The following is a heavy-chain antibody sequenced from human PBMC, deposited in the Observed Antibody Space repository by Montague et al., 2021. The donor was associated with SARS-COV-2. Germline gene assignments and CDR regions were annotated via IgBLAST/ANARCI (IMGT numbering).Heavy chain of an antibody. CDR3: ARKYYSDGPADY. J-gene: IGHJ4*02. CDR2: IYYSGST. CDR1: GGSISSSSYY. D-gene: IGHD2/OR15-2a*01. V-gene: IGHV4-39*07. Sequence: SETLSLTCTVSGGSISSSSYYWGWIRQPPGKGLEWIGSIYYSGSTYYNPSLKSRVTISVDTSKNQFSLKLRSVTAADTAKYYCARKYYSDGPADYWGQGTLVTVSS.